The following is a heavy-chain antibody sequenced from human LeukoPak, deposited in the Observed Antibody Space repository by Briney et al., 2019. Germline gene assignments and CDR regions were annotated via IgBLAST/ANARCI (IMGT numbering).Heavy chain of an antibody. V-gene: IGHV1-69*05. D-gene: IGHD3-10*01. CDR3: ARENLWFGELDYYYYYMDV. Sequence: SSVKVSCKASGGTFSSYAISWVRQAPGQGLEWMGRIIPIFGTANYAQKFQGRVTITTDESTSTAYMKLSSLGSEDTAVYYCARENLWFGELDYYYYYMDVWGKGTTVTVSS. J-gene: IGHJ6*03. CDR1: GGTFSSYA. CDR2: IIPIFGTA.